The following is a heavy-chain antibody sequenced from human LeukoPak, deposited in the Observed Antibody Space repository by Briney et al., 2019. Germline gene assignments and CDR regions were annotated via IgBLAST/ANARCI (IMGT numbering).Heavy chain of an antibody. J-gene: IGHJ4*02. D-gene: IGHD6-13*01. CDR3: ARHNLVPGIAAAGPIDY. CDR1: VGSISSSSYN. V-gene: IGHV4-39*01. Sequence: SETLSLTCTVSVGSISSSSYNWGWIRQPPGKGLEWIGSIFYSGNTYYNPSLKSRVTISVDTSKNQFSLKLSSVTAADTAVYYSARHNLVPGIAAAGPIDYWGQGTLVTVSS. CDR2: IFYSGNT.